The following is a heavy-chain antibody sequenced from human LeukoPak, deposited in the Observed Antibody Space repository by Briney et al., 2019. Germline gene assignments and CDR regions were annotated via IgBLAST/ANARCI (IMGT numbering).Heavy chain of an antibody. D-gene: IGHD4-11*01. CDR3: AKDGKATVILYGMDV. CDR2: ISYDGSYK. CDR1: GFTFSSFA. V-gene: IGHV3-30*18. J-gene: IGHJ6*02. Sequence: PGGSLRLSCAASGFTFSSFAIYWVRQAPGKGLEWVAVISYDGSYKYYSDSVKGRFTISRDNSKKMLYLQMNSLRTEDTAVSYCAKDGKATVILYGMDVWGQGTTVTVPS.